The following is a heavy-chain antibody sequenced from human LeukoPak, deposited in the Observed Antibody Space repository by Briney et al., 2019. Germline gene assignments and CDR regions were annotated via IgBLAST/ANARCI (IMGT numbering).Heavy chain of an antibody. J-gene: IGHJ4*02. CDR1: GGSISSYY. V-gene: IGHV4-59*08. Sequence: SETLSLTCTVSGGSISSYYWSWIRQPPGKGLEWIGYISYSGSTNYNPSLKSRVTISVDTSRNQFSLELSSVTAADTAVYYCARFRGLITMVRGPEYYFDYWGQGTLVTVSS. D-gene: IGHD3-10*01. CDR2: ISYSGST. CDR3: ARFRGLITMVRGPEYYFDY.